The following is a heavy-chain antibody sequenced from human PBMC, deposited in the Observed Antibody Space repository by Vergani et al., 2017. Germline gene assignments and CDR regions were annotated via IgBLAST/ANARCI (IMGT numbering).Heavy chain of an antibody. V-gene: IGHV4-61*01. Sequence: QVQLQESGPGLVKPSETLSLTCTVSGGSVSSGSYYWSWIRQPPGKGLEWIGYIYYSGSTNYNPSLKSRVTISVDTSKNQFSLKLSSVTAAATAVYYCSRVMVRGVIALDVWGQGTTVSVSS. CDR2: IYYSGST. D-gene: IGHD3-10*01. CDR1: GGSVSSGSYY. CDR3: SRVMVRGVIALDV. J-gene: IGHJ6*02.